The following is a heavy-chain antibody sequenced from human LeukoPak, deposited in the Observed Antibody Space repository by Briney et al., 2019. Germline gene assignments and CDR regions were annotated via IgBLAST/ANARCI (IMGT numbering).Heavy chain of an antibody. CDR2: IYPGDSDT. Sequence: PGESLKISRKGSGYILTNYWIGLVRQMPGKGLEWMGIIYPGDSDTRYSPSFQGQVTISADKSISTAYLQWSSLKASDTAMYYCAREGDGEMVTIDNFDYWGQGTLVTVSS. V-gene: IGHV5-51*01. J-gene: IGHJ4*02. CDR3: AREGDGEMVTIDNFDY. CDR1: GYILTNYW. D-gene: IGHD5-24*01.